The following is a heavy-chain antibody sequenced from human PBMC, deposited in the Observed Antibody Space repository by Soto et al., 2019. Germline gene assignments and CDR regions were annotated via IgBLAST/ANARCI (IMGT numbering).Heavy chain of an antibody. Sequence: SEALSRTGTVSVGSITSSYWSWIRRPPGKGLEWIAYIYDTGISGYTPSTSYNPSLKSRVTMSVDTSKSQFSLKLTSVTAADTAVYYCARGEDAFFYYGLDVWGQGITVTVSS. J-gene: IGHJ6*02. CDR1: VGSITSSY. CDR3: ARGEDAFFYYGLDV. CDR2: IYDTGISGYTPST. V-gene: IGHV4-59*01.